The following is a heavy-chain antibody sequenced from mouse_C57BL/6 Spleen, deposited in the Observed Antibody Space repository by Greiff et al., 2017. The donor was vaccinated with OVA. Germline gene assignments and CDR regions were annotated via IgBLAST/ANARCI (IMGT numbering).Heavy chain of an antibody. J-gene: IGHJ3*01. CDR1: GCTFTSYW. CDR2: IDPSDSET. V-gene: IGHV1-52*01. CDR3: ARGSGDYDRFAY. Sequence: QVQLQQPGAELVRPGSSVKLSCKASGCTFTSYWMHWVKQRPIQGLEWIGNIDPSDSETHYNQKFKDKATLTVDKSSSTAYMQLSSLTSEDSAVYYCARGSGDYDRFAYWGQGTRVTVSA. D-gene: IGHD2-4*01.